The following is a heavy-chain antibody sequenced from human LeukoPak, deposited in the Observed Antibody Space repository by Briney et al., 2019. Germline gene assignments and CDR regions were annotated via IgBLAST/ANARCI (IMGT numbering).Heavy chain of an antibody. CDR2: INHSGST. D-gene: IGHD6-13*01. V-gene: IGHV4-34*01. Sequence: SETLSLTCAVYGGSFSGYYWSWIRHPPGKGLEWIGEINHSGSTNYNPFLKSRVTISVDTSKNQFSLKLSSVTAADTAVYYCARTRIAAARFHSWGQGTMVTVSS. J-gene: IGHJ3*02. CDR1: GGSFSGYY. CDR3: ARTRIAAARFHS.